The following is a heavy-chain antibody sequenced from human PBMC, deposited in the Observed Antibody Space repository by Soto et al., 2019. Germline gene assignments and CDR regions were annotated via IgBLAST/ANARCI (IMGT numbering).Heavy chain of an antibody. V-gene: IGHV4-39*01. J-gene: IGHJ4*02. CDR3: ARRVVDTAMVLGRPSSSDLDY. CDR1: GGSISSSSYY. D-gene: IGHD5-18*01. CDR2: IYYSGST. Sequence: SETLSLTCTVSGGSISSSSYYWGWIRQPPGKGLEWIGSIYYSGSTYYNPSLKSRVTISVDTSKNQFSLKLSSVTAVDTAVYYCARRVVDTAMVLGRPSSSDLDYWGQGTLVTVSS.